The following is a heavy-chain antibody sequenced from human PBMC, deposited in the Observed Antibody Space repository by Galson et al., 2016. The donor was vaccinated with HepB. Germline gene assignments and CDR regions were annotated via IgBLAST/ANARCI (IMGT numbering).Heavy chain of an antibody. Sequence: SLRLSCAASGLTVSSNYMNWVRQAPGKGLEWVSVLYSSGTSYYADSVKGRFTISRDNSKNTVYLEMHSLRAEDTAIYYCARGRDSGDYVGYNYGMDVWGQGTTVTVSS. V-gene: IGHV3-53*01. CDR3: ARGRDSGDYVGYNYGMDV. CDR2: LYSSGTS. D-gene: IGHD4-17*01. CDR1: GLTVSSNY. J-gene: IGHJ6*02.